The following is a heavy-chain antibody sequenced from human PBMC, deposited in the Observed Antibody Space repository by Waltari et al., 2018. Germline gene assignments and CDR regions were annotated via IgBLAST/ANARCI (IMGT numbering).Heavy chain of an antibody. D-gene: IGHD2-15*01. CDR1: GGSIRRYY. J-gene: IGHJ3*02. Sequence: QVQLQESGPGLVKPSETLSLTCTVSGGSIRRYYRSWIRQPPGKGLEWIGYIYSSGTTNNNPSLKSRVTISVDTSKNQFSLKLSSVTAADTAVYYCARDRYCSGGSCYGAGGAFDIWGQGTMVTVSS. V-gene: IGHV4-59*01. CDR2: IYSSGTT. CDR3: ARDRYCSGGSCYGAGGAFDI.